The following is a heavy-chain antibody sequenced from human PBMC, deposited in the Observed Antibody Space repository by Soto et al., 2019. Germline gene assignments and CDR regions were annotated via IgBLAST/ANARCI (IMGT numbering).Heavy chain of an antibody. CDR1: GFNFGFFG. D-gene: IGHD2-2*01. J-gene: IGHJ5*01. CDR2: ISGDGMNT. Sequence: QIQLVESGGDVVQPGRSLRLSCAASGFNFGFFGMHWVRQAPGKGLEWVAFISGDGMNTHYADSVRGRFTLSRDYSKKTMSLQRETLREADTALYYFAIGNPSFDFDSRGQRSLGTVSS. CDR3: AIGNPSFDFDS. V-gene: IGHV3-30*03.